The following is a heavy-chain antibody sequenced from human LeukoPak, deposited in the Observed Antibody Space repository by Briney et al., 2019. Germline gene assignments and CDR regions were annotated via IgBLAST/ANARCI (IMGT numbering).Heavy chain of an antibody. V-gene: IGHV3-33*06. J-gene: IGHJ4*02. CDR2: IWYDGSNK. D-gene: IGHD4-17*01. CDR1: GFTFSSYG. Sequence: PGRSLRLSCAASGFTFSSYGMPWVRQAPGKGLEWVAVIWYDGSNKYYADSVKGRFTISRDNSKNTLYLQMNSLRAEDTAVYYCAKADYGDYCEFDYWGQGTLVTVSS. CDR3: AKADYGDYCEFDY.